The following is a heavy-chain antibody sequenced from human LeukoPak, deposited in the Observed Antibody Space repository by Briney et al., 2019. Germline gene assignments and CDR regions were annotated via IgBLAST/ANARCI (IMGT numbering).Heavy chain of an antibody. CDR3: ARDADMFTDHTHGDY. CDR1: GFTFSSYS. Sequence: GGSLRLSCVASGFTFSSYSMNWFRQAPGKGLEWVSYISGTSYSIYYAGSVKGRFTISRDNAKNSLYLQMNSLRDEDTAVYYCARDADMFTDHTHGDYWGQGTLVTVSS. V-gene: IGHV3-48*02. D-gene: IGHD3-9*01. J-gene: IGHJ4*02. CDR2: ISGTSYSI.